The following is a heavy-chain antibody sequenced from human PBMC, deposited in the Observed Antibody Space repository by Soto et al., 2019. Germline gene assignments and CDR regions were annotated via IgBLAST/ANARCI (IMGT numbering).Heavy chain of an antibody. CDR3: VRDRDWAFDI. J-gene: IGHJ3*02. V-gene: IGHV3-48*02. Sequence: GGSLRLSCAASGFTFSSYSMNWVRQAPGKGLEWVSYSGTSRKYIYYADSVRGRFTISRDDAKSSLYLQLNSLRDEDTAVYYCVRDRDWAFDIWGQGTMVTVSS. CDR1: GFTFSSYS. D-gene: IGHD3-9*01. CDR2: SGTSRKYI.